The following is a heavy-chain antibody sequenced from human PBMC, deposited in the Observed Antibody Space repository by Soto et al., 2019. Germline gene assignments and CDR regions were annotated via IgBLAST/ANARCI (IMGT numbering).Heavy chain of an antibody. D-gene: IGHD2-2*01. CDR2: IIPVSGAA. J-gene: IGHJ4*02. V-gene: IGHV1-69*01. Sequence: QVQLVQTGAEVKKPGSSVKVSCKASGGTFGSYAFSWVRQAPGQGLEWMGGIIPVSGAAHYAQKFQGRVTTTEDESTSTAYMELSSLSSQDTAVYYCATALGCRSTSCTLDYWGQGTRVIVSS. CDR3: ATALGCRSTSCTLDY. CDR1: GGTFGSYA.